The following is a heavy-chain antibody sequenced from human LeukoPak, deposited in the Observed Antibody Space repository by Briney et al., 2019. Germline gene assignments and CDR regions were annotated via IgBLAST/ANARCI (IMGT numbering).Heavy chain of an antibody. Sequence: GGSLRLSCTASGFTFGDYAMNWVRQAPGKGLEWVGFVRSKLSGGTTEYAASVRGRFTISRDDSKSTAYLQMNSLRAEDTAVYYCTRYRGYFDYWGQGTLVTVSS. CDR1: GFTFGDYA. CDR3: TRYRGYFDY. V-gene: IGHV3-49*04. CDR2: VRSKLSGGTT. J-gene: IGHJ4*02. D-gene: IGHD3-10*01.